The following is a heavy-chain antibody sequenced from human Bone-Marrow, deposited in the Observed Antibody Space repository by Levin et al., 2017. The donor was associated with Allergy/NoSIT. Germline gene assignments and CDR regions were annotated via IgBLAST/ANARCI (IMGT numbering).Heavy chain of an antibody. CDR2: ISSSSSYI. Sequence: PGGSLRLSCAASGFTFSSYSMNWVRQAPGKGLEWVSSISSSSSYIYYADSVKGRFTISRDNAKNSLYLQMNSLRAEDTAVYYCARGGSGYDILTRLRDAFDIWGQGTMVTVSS. CDR3: ARGGSGYDILTRLRDAFDI. J-gene: IGHJ3*02. D-gene: IGHD3-9*01. CDR1: GFTFSSYS. V-gene: IGHV3-21*01.